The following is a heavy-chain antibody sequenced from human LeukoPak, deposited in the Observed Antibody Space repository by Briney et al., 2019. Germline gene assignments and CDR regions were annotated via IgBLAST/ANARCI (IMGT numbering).Heavy chain of an antibody. D-gene: IGHD2-15*01. Sequence: SETLSLTCSVSGVFVNNFYWAWIRQTPEKGLEWIGFISYSGSTRYNPGLKSRVTISADTSNNRFYLELGSVTAADTAVYFCARRHRDCSGDSCFLLDNWAQGTLVTVSS. V-gene: IGHV4-59*08. CDR3: ARRHRDCSGDSCFLLDN. J-gene: IGHJ4*02. CDR1: GVFVNNFY. CDR2: ISYSGST.